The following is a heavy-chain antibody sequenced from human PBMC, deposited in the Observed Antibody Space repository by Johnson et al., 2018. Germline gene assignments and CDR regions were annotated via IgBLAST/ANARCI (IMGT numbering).Heavy chain of an antibody. V-gene: IGHV3-33*06. J-gene: IGHJ3*02. Sequence: QVQPVESGGGVVQPGRSXRLSCAASGFTFSSYGMHWVRQAPGKGLEWVAVIWYDGSNKYYADSVKGRFTISRDNSNNTLYLQMNSLSAEDTAGYHCAKPRLLRNFPDAFDIWGQGTMVTVSS. CDR3: AKPRLLRNFPDAFDI. CDR1: GFTFSSYG. CDR2: IWYDGSNK. D-gene: IGHD1-7*01.